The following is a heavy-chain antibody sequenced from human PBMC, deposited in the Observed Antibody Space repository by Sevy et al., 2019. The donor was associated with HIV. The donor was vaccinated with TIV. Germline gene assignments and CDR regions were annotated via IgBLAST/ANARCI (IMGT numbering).Heavy chain of an antibody. V-gene: IGHV1-46*01. CDR1: GDTLTNNY. Sequence: ASVKVSCKASGDTLTNNYMHWVRQAPGRGLEWMGIIDPSGGNASYAQKFQGRVTMTRDTSTSTLYMDLSSLRSEDTAVYYCVRADPAQHFDSWGQGTLVTVSS. J-gene: IGHJ4*02. CDR2: IDPSGGNA. CDR3: VRADPAQHFDS.